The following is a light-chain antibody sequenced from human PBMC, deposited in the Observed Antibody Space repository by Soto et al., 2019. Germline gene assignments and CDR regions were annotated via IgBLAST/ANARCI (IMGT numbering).Light chain of an antibody. CDR3: QAWDSSTVV. V-gene: IGLV3-1*01. CDR2: QDS. J-gene: IGLJ2*01. CDR1: KLVDKY. Sequence: SYELTQPPSVSVSPGQTASITCSGDKLVDKYACWYQQKPGQYPVLVIYQDSKRPSGIPERFSGSNSGNTATLTISGTQAMDEADYYCQAWDSSTVVFGGGTTVTVL.